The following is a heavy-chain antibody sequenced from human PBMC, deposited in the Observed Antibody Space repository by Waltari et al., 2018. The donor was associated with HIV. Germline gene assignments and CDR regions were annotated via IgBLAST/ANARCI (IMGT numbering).Heavy chain of an antibody. Sequence: QVQLQQWGAGLLKPSETLSLTCAVYGGSFSGYYWSWIRQPPGKGLEWIGEINHSGSTNYNPSLKSRVTISVDTSKNQISLKLSSVTAADTAVYYCARGQDYDFWSGYYYDYWGQGTLVTVSS. CDR3: ARGQDYDFWSGYYYDY. V-gene: IGHV4-34*01. CDR2: INHSGST. D-gene: IGHD3-3*01. CDR1: GGSFSGYY. J-gene: IGHJ4*02.